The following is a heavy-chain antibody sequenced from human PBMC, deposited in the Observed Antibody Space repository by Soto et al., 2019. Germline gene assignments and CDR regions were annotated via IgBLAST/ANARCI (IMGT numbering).Heavy chain of an antibody. CDR1: GFTFSSYG. J-gene: IGHJ6*02. D-gene: IGHD3-16*02. CDR2: IWYDGSNK. Sequence: HPGGSLRLSCAASGFTFSSYGMHWVRQAPGKGLEWVAVIWYDGSNKYYADSVKGRFTISRDNSKNTLYLQMNSLRAEDTAVYYCARDHPPGSFPRYYGMDVWGQGTTVTVSS. CDR3: ARDHPPGSFPRYYGMDV. V-gene: IGHV3-33*01.